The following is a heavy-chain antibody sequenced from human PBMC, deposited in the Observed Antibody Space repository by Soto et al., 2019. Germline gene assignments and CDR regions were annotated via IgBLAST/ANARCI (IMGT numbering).Heavy chain of an antibody. V-gene: IGHV3-30*18. CDR3: AKGVGATVDWFDP. CDR1: GFTFSSYG. J-gene: IGHJ5*02. Sequence: GGSLRLSCAASGFTFSSYGMHWVRQAPGKGLEWVAVISYDGSNKYYADSVKGRFTISRDNSKTTLYRQMNSLRAEDTAVYYCAKGVGATVDWFDPWGQGTLVTVSS. D-gene: IGHD1-26*01. CDR2: ISYDGSNK.